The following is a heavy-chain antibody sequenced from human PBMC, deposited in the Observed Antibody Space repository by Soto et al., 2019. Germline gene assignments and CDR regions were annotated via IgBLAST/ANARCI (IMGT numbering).Heavy chain of an antibody. CDR2: ISAYNGNT. V-gene: IGHV1-18*01. D-gene: IGHD2-15*01. CDR1: GYTFTSYG. CDR3: ARDRRSLGDIVVVEADTECWFDP. Sequence: QVQLVQSGAEVKKPGASVKVSCKASGYTFTSYGISWVRQAPGQGLEWMGWISAYNGNTNYAQKLQGRVTMTTDTVKSNAYRELGSLRSDAAAVYYCARDRRSLGDIVVVEADTECWFDPWSQGTLVTVSS. J-gene: IGHJ5*02.